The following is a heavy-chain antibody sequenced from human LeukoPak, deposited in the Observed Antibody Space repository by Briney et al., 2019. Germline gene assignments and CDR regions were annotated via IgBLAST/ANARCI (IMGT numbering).Heavy chain of an antibody. CDR3: ARWGGTRQFSFAY. CDR1: GFSLSNYG. V-gene: IGHV3-33*01. D-gene: IGHD3-16*01. J-gene: IGHJ4*02. Sequence: GGSLRLSCAASGFSLSNYGLHWVRQGAGKGLEWLAVINYDGSNRYYADSVKGRFTISKDSSENTLYLQMNRLRADDTAIYYCARWGGTRQFSFAYWREGTLATVSS. CDR2: INYDGSNR.